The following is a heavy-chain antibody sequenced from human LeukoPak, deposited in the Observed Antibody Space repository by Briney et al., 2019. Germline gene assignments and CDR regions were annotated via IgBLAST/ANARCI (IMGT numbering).Heavy chain of an antibody. Sequence: GGSLRLSCAASGFTFSSYGMHWVRQAPGKGLEWVAVISYDGSNKYYADSVKGRFTISRDNSKNTLYLQMNSLRAEDTAVYYCASENGAFDIWGQGTMVTVSS. D-gene: IGHD2-8*01. V-gene: IGHV3-30*03. J-gene: IGHJ3*02. CDR1: GFTFSSYG. CDR3: ASENGAFDI. CDR2: ISYDGSNK.